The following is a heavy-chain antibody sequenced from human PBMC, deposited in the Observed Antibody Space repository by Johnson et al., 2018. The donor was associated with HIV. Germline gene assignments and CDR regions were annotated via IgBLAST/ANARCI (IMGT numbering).Heavy chain of an antibody. J-gene: IGHJ3*02. Sequence: VQLVESGGGVVRPGGSLRLSCAASGFTFDDYGMNWVRLVPGKGLEWVAGINWNSGRTGSADSLKGRFTISRDNPKHSVHLEMNSLRAEDTAVYYCANSASHSVVVTAMGNSGAFEIWGQGTMVTVSS. V-gene: IGHV3-20*04. D-gene: IGHD2-21*02. CDR2: INWNSGRT. CDR1: GFTFDDYG. CDR3: ANSASHSVVVTAMGNSGAFEI.